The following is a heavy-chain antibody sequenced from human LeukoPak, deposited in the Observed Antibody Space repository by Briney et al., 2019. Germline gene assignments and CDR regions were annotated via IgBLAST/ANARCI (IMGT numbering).Heavy chain of an antibody. Sequence: GASVKVSCKASGYTFTSYYMHWVRQAPGQGLEWMGIINPSGGDTSYAQKFQGRVTMTRDTSTSTVYMELSSLRSEDTAVYYCAREDNVSSSWSNLFDYWGQGTLVTVSS. CDR1: GYTFTSYY. V-gene: IGHV1-46*01. CDR2: INPSGGDT. D-gene: IGHD6-13*01. CDR3: AREDNVSSSWSNLFDY. J-gene: IGHJ4*02.